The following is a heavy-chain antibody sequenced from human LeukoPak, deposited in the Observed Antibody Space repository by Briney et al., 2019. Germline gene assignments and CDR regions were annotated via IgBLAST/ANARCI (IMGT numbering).Heavy chain of an antibody. D-gene: IGHD4-17*01. V-gene: IGHV4-30-2*01. CDR1: GGSISSGGYY. J-gene: IGHJ6*03. CDR3: ASTIYDYGVDYYYYYVDV. Sequence: SETLSLTCTVSGGSISSGGYYWSWIRQPPGKGLEWIGYIYHSGSTYYNPSLKSRVTISVDRSKNQFSLKLSSVTAADTAVYYCASTIYDYGVDYYYYYVDVWGKGTTVTVSS. CDR2: IYHSGST.